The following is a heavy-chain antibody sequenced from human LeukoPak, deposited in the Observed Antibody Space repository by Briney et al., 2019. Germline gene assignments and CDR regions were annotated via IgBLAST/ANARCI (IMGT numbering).Heavy chain of an antibody. CDR1: GYTFTGYY. CDR3: ARVYARRYDILTGYYWGTTGHKYNWFDP. Sequence: ASVKVSCKASGYTFTGYYMHWVRQAPGQGLEWMGWINPNSGGTNYAQKFQGRVTMTRDTSISTAYMELSRLRSDDTAVYYCARVYARRYDILTGYYWGTTGHKYNWFDPWGQGTLVTVSS. CDR2: INPNSGGT. V-gene: IGHV1-2*02. D-gene: IGHD3-9*01. J-gene: IGHJ5*02.